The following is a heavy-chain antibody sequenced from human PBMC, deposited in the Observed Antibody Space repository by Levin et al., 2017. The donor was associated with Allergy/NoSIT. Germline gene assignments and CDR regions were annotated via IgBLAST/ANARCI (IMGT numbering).Heavy chain of an antibody. J-gene: IGHJ3*02. V-gene: IGHV1-18*01. Sequence: ASVKVSCKASGYTFTTYGISWVRQAPGQGLEYMGWISAYNGDTNYVQMLQGRVTLTTDTSTSTAHMELRSLRSDDTAVYYCARKGTGQAFDIWGQGTMVIVSS. D-gene: IGHD3/OR15-3a*01. CDR2: ISAYNGDT. CDR3: ARKGTGQAFDI. CDR1: GYTFTTYG.